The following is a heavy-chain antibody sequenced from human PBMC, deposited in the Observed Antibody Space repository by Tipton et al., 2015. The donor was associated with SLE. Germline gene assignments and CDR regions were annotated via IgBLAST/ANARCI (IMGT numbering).Heavy chain of an antibody. CDR1: GFTFDDYA. V-gene: IGHV3-9*01. D-gene: IGHD6-19*01. CDR2: ISWNSGSI. CDR3: AKDLKRIAVAGTGFDY. J-gene: IGHJ4*02. Sequence: RSLRLSCAASGFTFDDYAMHWVRQAPGKGLEWVSGISWNSGSIGYADSVKGRFTISRDNSKNSLYLQMNSLRTEDTALYYCAKDLKRIAVAGTGFDYWGQGTLVTVSS.